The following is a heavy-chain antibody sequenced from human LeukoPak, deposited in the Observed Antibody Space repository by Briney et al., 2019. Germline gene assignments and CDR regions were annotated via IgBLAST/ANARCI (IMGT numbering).Heavy chain of an antibody. V-gene: IGHV4-61*03. CDR2: IYYTGKT. D-gene: IGHD3-10*01. CDR1: GDSVSNGNYY. CDR3: ARSQNYYGSGDY. Sequence: SETLSLTCTVSGDSVSNGNYYWGWLRQPPGKALEWIGYIYYTGKTYYNPSLEGRVTILVDTSRNHFSVKLSSVTAADTAVYYCARSQNYYGSGDYWSQGTLVTVSS. J-gene: IGHJ4*02.